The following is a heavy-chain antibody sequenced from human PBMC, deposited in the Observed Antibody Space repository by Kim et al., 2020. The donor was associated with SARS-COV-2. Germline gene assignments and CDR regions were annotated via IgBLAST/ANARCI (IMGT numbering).Heavy chain of an antibody. D-gene: IGHD1-20*01. J-gene: IGHJ4*02. CDR3: ARATYNWNYFDY. CDR2: INHSGST. V-gene: IGHV4-34*01. CDR1: GGSFSGYY. Sequence: SETLSLTCAVYGGSFSGYYWTWIRQPPGKGLEWIGEINHSGSTNYNSSLKSRVTISVDTSKNQVFLKLNSVTAADTAMYYCARATYNWNYFDYWGQGTLVTVSS.